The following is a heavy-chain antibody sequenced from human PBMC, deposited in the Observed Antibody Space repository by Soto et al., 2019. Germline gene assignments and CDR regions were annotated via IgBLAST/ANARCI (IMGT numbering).Heavy chain of an antibody. D-gene: IGHD3-10*01. J-gene: IGHJ4*02. Sequence: SETLSLTCAVYGGSFSGYYWSWIRQPPGKGLEWIGEINHSGSTNYNPSLKSRVTISVGTSKNQFSLKLSSVTAADTAVYYCASIMVRGVTPKFDYWGQGTLVTVSS. CDR1: GGSFSGYY. CDR2: INHSGST. V-gene: IGHV4-34*01. CDR3: ASIMVRGVTPKFDY.